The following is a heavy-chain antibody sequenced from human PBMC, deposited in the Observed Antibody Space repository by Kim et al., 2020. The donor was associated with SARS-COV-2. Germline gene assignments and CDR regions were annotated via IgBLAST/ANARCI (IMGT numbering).Heavy chain of an antibody. J-gene: IGHJ5*02. CDR1: GFTFSDYY. Sequence: GGSLRLSCAASGFTFSDYYMSWIRQAPGKGLEWVSYISSSSSYTNYADSVKGRFTISRDNAKNSLYLQMNSLRAEDTAVYYCAREIKEIQHPGWFDPWGQGTLVTVSS. CDR2: ISSSSSYT. CDR3: AREIKEIQHPGWFDP. V-gene: IGHV3-11*05.